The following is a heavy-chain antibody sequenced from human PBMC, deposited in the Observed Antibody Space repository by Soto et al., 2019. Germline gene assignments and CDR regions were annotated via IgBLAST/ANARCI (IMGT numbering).Heavy chain of an antibody. D-gene: IGHD3-16*01. Sequence: EVQLVESGGGLVQQGGSLRLSCAASGFSFSTYWMSWVRQVPGTGLEWVANIKADGSETYYVDSVRGGFTISRDHAKTTLYLQMNRLRAEDTVVYYCAKGGHIDFCGQGTLVTVSS. CDR3: AKGGHIDF. CDR2: IKADGSET. V-gene: IGHV3-7*03. CDR1: GFSFSTYW. J-gene: IGHJ4*02.